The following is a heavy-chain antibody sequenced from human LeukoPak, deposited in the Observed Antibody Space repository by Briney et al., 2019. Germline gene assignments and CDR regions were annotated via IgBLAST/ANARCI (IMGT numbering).Heavy chain of an antibody. D-gene: IGHD6-19*01. CDR3: ARAMSYSSGWQAFDY. Sequence: GGSLRLSCAASGFTVSSNYMSWVRQAPGKGLEWVSVIYSGGSTYYADSVKGRFTISRDNSKNTLYLQMNSLRAEDTAVYYCARAMSYSSGWQAFDYWGQGTLVTVSS. CDR2: IYSGGST. V-gene: IGHV3-53*01. J-gene: IGHJ4*02. CDR1: GFTVSSNY.